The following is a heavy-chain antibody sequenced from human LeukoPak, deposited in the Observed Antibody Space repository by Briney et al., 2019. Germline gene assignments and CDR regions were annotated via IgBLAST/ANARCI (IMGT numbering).Heavy chain of an antibody. V-gene: IGHV3-21*01. D-gene: IGHD6-13*01. CDR1: GFIFSTYS. CDR2: ISSSSSYI. Sequence: PGGSLRLSCAASGFIFSTYSMNWARQAPGKGLEWVSSISSSSSYIYYADSVKGRFTISRDNAKNSLYLQMNSLRAEDTAVYYCARGSGATYSSSWYLDYWGQGTLVTVSS. J-gene: IGHJ4*02. CDR3: ARGSGATYSSSWYLDY.